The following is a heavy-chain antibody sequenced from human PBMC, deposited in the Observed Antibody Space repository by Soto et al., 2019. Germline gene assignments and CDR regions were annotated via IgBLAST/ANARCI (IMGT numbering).Heavy chain of an antibody. V-gene: IGHV1-18*01. J-gene: IGHJ6*02. Sequence: QVHLVQSGAELKKPGASVRVSCKASGYSFIRNGISWVRQAPGQGLEWMGWISAKNRDTNYEQKFQGRVIITTDTSTSTAYMELRSLRSDDTAVYYCVRDRDSDTWPSRDVWGQGTTVTVSS. CDR3: VRDRDSDTWPSRDV. CDR1: GYSFIRNG. CDR2: ISAKNRDT. D-gene: IGHD1-26*01.